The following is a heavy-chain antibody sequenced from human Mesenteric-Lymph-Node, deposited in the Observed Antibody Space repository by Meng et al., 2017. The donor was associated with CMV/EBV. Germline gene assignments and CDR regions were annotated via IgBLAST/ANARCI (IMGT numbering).Heavy chain of an antibody. D-gene: IGHD6-13*01. V-gene: IGHV3-7*01. Sequence: GESLKISCAASGFTFTRYWMSWVRQAPGKGLEWVANIKQDGSERHYADSVKGRITISRDNAKNSLYLQTESLRVEDTAIYYCARIGYSSSSFDYWGQGILVTVSS. J-gene: IGHJ4*02. CDR2: IKQDGSER. CDR1: GFTFTRYW. CDR3: ARIGYSSSSFDY.